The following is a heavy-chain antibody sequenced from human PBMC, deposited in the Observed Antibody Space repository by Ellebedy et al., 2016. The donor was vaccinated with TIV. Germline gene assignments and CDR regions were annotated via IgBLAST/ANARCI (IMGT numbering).Heavy chain of an antibody. CDR1: GDSISTYY. Sequence: MPSETLSLTCTVSGDSISTYYWSWIRQPPLKGLEWIGYIHYRGSLNYNPSLKSRVTFSLDTSKNQFSLKLDSVTAADTAVYYCARDSKKGWAFDIWGQGTMVTVSS. CDR3: ARDSKKGWAFDI. V-gene: IGHV4-59*12. J-gene: IGHJ3*02. CDR2: IHYRGSL.